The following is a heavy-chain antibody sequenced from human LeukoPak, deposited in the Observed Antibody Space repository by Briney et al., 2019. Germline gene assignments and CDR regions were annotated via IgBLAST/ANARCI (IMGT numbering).Heavy chain of an antibody. D-gene: IGHD6-13*01. V-gene: IGHV3-30-3*01. CDR2: ISYDGSNK. Sequence: GRSLRLSCAASGCTFSSYAMHWVRQAPGKGLEWVAVISYDGSNKYYADSVKGRFTISRDNSKNTLYLQMNSLRAEDTAVYYCAREVGYSSSWYHLPFDYWGQGTLVTVSS. CDR1: GCTFSSYA. J-gene: IGHJ4*02. CDR3: AREVGYSSSWYHLPFDY.